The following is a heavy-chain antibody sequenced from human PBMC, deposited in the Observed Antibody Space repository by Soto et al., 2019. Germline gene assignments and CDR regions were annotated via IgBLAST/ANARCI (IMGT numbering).Heavy chain of an antibody. CDR1: GGSISSGDYY. Sequence: SETLSLTCTVSGGSISSGDYYWSWIRQPPGKGLEWIGYIYYSGSTYYNQSLKSRVTISVDTSKNQFSLKLSSVTAANTAVYYCARAVDTASWNYYYGMDVWGQGTTVTVSS. D-gene: IGHD5-18*01. CDR2: IYYSGST. V-gene: IGHV4-30-4*01. J-gene: IGHJ6*02. CDR3: ARAVDTASWNYYYGMDV.